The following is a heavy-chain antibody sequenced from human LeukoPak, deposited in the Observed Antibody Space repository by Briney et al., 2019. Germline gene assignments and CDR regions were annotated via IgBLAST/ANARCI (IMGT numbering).Heavy chain of an antibody. CDR3: ARKREGATTGIDY. CDR2: IYSNGST. Sequence: PSETLSLTCTVSGVSISSTNSYWGWIRQSPRTGLEWIGNIYSNGSTYYNPSLKSRVTISIDTSENQFSLKLTSVTAADTAVYYCARKREGATTGIDYWGQGTLVTVSS. J-gene: IGHJ4*02. CDR1: GVSISSTNSY. V-gene: IGHV4-39*07. D-gene: IGHD1-26*01.